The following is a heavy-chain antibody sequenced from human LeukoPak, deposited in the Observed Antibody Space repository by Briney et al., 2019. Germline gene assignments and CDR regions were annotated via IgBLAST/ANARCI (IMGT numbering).Heavy chain of an antibody. J-gene: IGHJ6*03. D-gene: IGHD1-26*01. V-gene: IGHV1-2*06. Sequence: ASVKVSCKASGYTFTAYSMHWVRQAPGQGLEWMGRINPNSGGTNYAQKFQGRVTMTGDTSISTAYMELSRLRSDDTAVYYCARDGSYYYYYYMDVWGKGTTVTVSS. CDR2: INPNSGGT. CDR1: GYTFTAYS. CDR3: ARDGSYYYYYYMDV.